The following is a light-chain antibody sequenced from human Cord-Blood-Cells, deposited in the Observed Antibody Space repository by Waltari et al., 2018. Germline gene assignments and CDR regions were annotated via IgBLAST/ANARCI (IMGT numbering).Light chain of an antibody. CDR3: QQSYSTLT. CDR2: AAS. V-gene: IGKV1-39*01. J-gene: IGKJ4*01. CDR1: QSSSSY. Sequence: DIQMTQSPSSLSASVGDSVTITCRASQSSSSYLNWYQQKPGKAPKLLIYAASSLQSGVPSSFSGSGSGTDFTLTISSLQPEDFATYYCQQSYSTLTFGGGTKVEIK.